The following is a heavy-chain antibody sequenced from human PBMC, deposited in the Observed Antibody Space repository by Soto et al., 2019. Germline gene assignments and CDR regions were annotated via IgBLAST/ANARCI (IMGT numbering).Heavy chain of an antibody. V-gene: IGHV4-38-2*02. J-gene: IGHJ4*02. D-gene: IGHD6-19*01. CDR2: IYHSGST. CDR1: SSPLNSRYY. Sequence: PXXTLSLAGTVSSSPLNSRYYWGWIRQTPVKGLELVASIYHSGSTHYNPSLKSRATISVETSNNQFSLRLSSVTAADTAIYYCARNTSGRNFDYWGQGTQVTVSS. CDR3: ARNTSGRNFDY.